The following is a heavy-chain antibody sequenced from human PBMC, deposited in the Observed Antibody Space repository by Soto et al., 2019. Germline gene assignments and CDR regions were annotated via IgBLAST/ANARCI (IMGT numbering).Heavy chain of an antibody. Sequence: EVQLLESGGGLVQPGGSLRLSCAASGFTFNNYAMTWVRQAPGKGLEWVSALSGGGDTTSYAASVKGRFTVSRDGSKTTLYRQMRSLRAEDTALYYCAKGRGGSGSLTPRVDFWGQGTLVTASP. CDR3: AKGRGGSGSLTPRVDF. CDR1: GFTFNNYA. J-gene: IGHJ4*02. D-gene: IGHD3-10*01. CDR2: LSGGGDTT. V-gene: IGHV3-23*01.